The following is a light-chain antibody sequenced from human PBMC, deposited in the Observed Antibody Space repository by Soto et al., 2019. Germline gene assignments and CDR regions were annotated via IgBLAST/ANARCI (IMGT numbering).Light chain of an antibody. Sequence: EIVMTQSPATLSVSPGERATLSCRARQSVSSDLAWYQQKPGQAPSLLLYGASTRAPGIPARFSGSGSGTEFTLTISSLQSADFAIYYCQHYNNWSPWTFGQGTKVDI. CDR3: QHYNNWSPWT. CDR2: GAS. J-gene: IGKJ1*01. V-gene: IGKV3-15*01. CDR1: QSVSSD.